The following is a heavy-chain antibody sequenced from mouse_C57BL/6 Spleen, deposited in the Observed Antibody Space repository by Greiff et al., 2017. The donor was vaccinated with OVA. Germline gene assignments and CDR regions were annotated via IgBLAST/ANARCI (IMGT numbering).Heavy chain of an antibody. J-gene: IGHJ2*01. V-gene: IGHV1-54*01. CDR3: ARFYDGYYFDY. D-gene: IGHD2-3*01. CDR2: INPGSGGT. CDR1: GYAFTNYL. Sequence: QVQLQQSGAELVRPGTSVKVSCKASGYAFTNYLIEWVKQRPGQGLEWIGVINPGSGGTNYNEKFKGKVTLTADKSSTTAYMQLSSLTSEDSAVYFCARFYDGYYFDYWGQGTTLTVSS.